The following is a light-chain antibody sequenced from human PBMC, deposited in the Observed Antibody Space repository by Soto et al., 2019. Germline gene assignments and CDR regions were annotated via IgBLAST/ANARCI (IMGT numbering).Light chain of an antibody. CDR1: STEVGGCNY. V-gene: IGLV2-11*01. Sequence: QSALAQPRSVSGSPGQSVAISCTGTSTEVGGCNYVSWYQQHPGKASKLLTYDVVGRPSGVPDRFSGSKSGNTASLTISGLQAEDEADYYCCSYAGTYAVFGGGTKLTLL. CDR2: DVV. CDR3: CSYAGTYAV. J-gene: IGLJ2*01.